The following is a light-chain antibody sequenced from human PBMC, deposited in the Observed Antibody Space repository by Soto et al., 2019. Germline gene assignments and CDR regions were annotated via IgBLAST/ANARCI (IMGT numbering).Light chain of an antibody. CDR2: SNN. CDR1: SSDVGGYEY. V-gene: IGLV1-47*02. Sequence: QSVLTQPASVSGSPGQSITISCTGTSSDVGGYEYVSWYQQHPGTAPRLIIYSNNQRPSGVPDRFSGSKSGTSASLAISGLRSEDEADYYCATWDDSLSALYVLGTGTKVTVL. J-gene: IGLJ1*01. CDR3: ATWDDSLSALYV.